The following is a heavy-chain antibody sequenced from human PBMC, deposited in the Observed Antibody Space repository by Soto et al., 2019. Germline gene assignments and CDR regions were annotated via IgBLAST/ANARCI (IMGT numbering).Heavy chain of an antibody. J-gene: IGHJ3*02. CDR1: GYTFTSYG. D-gene: IGHD3-10*01. CDR3: ARDPKAYYYGSGSSNDAFDI. V-gene: IGHV1-18*04. CDR2: ISAYNGNT. Sequence: ASVKVSCKASGYTFTSYGISWVRQAPGQGLEWMGWISAYNGNTNYAQELQGRVTMTTDTSTSTAYMELRSLRSDDTAVYYCARDPKAYYYGSGSSNDAFDIWGQGTMVTVS.